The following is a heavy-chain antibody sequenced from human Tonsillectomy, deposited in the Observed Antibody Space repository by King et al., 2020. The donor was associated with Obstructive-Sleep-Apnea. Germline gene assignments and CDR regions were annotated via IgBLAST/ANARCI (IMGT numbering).Heavy chain of an antibody. J-gene: IGHJ2*01. D-gene: IGHD2-8*01. Sequence: VQLVESGAEVKKPGESLKISCKVSGYSFTTYWIGWVRQMPGKGLEWMGIIYPGDFDTRYSPSFQGQVTISADKSISTAYLQWSSLKASDNAIYYCARRKWAWFFDIWGRGTLVTVSS. V-gene: IGHV5-51*01. CDR1: GYSFTTYW. CDR2: IYPGDFDT. CDR3: ARRKWAWFFDI.